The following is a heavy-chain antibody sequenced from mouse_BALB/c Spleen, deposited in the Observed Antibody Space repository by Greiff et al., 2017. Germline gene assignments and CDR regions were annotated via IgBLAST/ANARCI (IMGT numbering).Heavy chain of an antibody. CDR2: INSNGGST. CDR3: AREGYYGSSYDY. Sequence: EVMLVESGGGLVQPGGSLKLSCAASGFTFSSYGMSWVRQTPDKRLELVATINSNGGSTYYPDSVKGRFTISRDNAKNTLYLQMSSLKSEDTAMYYCAREGYYGSSYDYWGQGTTLTVSS. V-gene: IGHV5-6-3*01. J-gene: IGHJ2*01. CDR1: GFTFSSYG. D-gene: IGHD1-1*01.